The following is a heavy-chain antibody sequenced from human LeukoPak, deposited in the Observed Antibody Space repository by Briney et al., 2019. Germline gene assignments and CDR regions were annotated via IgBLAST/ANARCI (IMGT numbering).Heavy chain of an antibody. Sequence: EALKISWKGSGYSFTSYWLDLVRQIPGKGLERMGIIYPDYSDTRYSPSFQGQVTISADKSISTAYLPWSSLKASDTARYYCARYAFSPRGYSYGDNHDFDIWGQGTMVTVSS. CDR2: IYPDYSDT. D-gene: IGHD5-18*01. CDR1: GYSFTSYW. V-gene: IGHV5-51*01. J-gene: IGHJ3*02. CDR3: ARYAFSPRGYSYGDNHDFDI.